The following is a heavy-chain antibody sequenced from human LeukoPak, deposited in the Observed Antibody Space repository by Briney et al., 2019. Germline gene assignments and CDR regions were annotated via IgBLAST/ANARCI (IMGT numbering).Heavy chain of an antibody. CDR1: GFSFSSDA. D-gene: IGHD2-15*01. CDR3: ARDASGGVSYRLVYFDY. CDR2: ISANGGNT. J-gene: IGHJ4*02. V-gene: IGHV3-23*01. Sequence: PGGSLRLSCAASGFSFSSDAMSWVRQAPGKGLEWVSAISANGGNTYYADSVKGRFTISRDNSKNTLYLQMNSLRAEDTAVYYCARDASGGVSYRLVYFDYWGQGTLVTVSS.